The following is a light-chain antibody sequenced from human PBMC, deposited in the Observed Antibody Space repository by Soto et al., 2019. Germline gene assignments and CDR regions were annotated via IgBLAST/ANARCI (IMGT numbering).Light chain of an antibody. J-gene: IGLJ2*01. CDR1: SSNIGNNY. CDR2: DNN. Sequence: QSALPQPPSVSAAPGQKVTISCSGSSSNIGNNYVSWYQQLPGTAPKLLIYDNNKRPSGIPDRFSGSTSGTSATLGITGLQTGDEADYYCGTWDGSLSAGVFGGGTKLTVL. CDR3: GTWDGSLSAGV. V-gene: IGLV1-51*01.